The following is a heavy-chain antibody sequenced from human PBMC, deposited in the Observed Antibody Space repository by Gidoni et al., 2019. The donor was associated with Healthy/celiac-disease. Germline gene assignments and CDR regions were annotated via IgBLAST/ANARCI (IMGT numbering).Heavy chain of an antibody. CDR1: GFTFSNAW. CDR3: TTGAWSMY. D-gene: IGHD1-26*01. Sequence: EVQLVVSGGGLVQPGGSLSLSCPASGFTFSNAWMSWVRKAQGKGLEWVGRIKRKTDGGTTDYAAPVKGRFTISRDDSKNTLYLQMNSLKAEDTAVYYCTTGAWSMYWGQGTLVTVSS. CDR2: IKRKTDGGTT. J-gene: IGHJ4*02. V-gene: IGHV3-15*01.